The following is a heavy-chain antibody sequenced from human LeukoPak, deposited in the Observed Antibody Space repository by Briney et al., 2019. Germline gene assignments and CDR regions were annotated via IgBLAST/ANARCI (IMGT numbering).Heavy chain of an antibody. CDR3: ARMENYYPPFDI. CDR2: IYYSRST. D-gene: IGHD3-22*01. V-gene: IGHV4-59*08. Sequence: PSETLSLTCTVSGGSISSYYWSWIRQPPGKGLEWIGYIYYSRSTNYNPSLKSRVTISVDTSKNQFSVKLSSVTAADTAVYYCARMENYYPPFDIWGQGTMVTVSS. CDR1: GGSISSYY. J-gene: IGHJ3*02.